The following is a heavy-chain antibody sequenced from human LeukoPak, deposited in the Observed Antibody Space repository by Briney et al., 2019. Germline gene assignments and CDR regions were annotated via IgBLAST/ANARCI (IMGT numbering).Heavy chain of an antibody. CDR2: FGPEDGET. CDR3: ATDPWGKWVEMATIWLGY. Sequence: GASVKVSCKVSGYTLTELSMHWVRQAPGKGLEWMGGFGPEDGETIYAQKFQGRVTMTEDTSTDTAYMELSSLRSEDTAVYYCATDPWGKWVEMATIWLGYWGQGTLVTVSS. J-gene: IGHJ4*02. CDR1: GYTLTELS. D-gene: IGHD5-24*01. V-gene: IGHV1-24*01.